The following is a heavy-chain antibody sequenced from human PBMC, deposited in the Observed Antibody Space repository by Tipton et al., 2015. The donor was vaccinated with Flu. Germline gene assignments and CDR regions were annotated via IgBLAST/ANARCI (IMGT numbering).Heavy chain of an antibody. D-gene: IGHD1-26*01. CDR2: IYYSGST. CDR3: ARAPDSIVGATVFDY. CDR1: GGSISSYY. J-gene: IGHJ4*02. V-gene: IGHV4-59*01. Sequence: TLSLTCTVSGGSISSYYWSWIRQPPGKGLEWIGYIYYSGSTNYNPSLKSRVTISVDTSKNQFSLKLGSVTAADTAVYYCARAPDSIVGATVFDYWGQGTLVTVSS.